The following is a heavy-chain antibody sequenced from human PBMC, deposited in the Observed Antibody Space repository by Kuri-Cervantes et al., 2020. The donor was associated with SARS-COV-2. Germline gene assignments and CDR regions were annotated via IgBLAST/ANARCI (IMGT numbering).Heavy chain of an antibody. D-gene: IGHD4-17*01. CDR2: IYYSGST. J-gene: IGHJ6*02. CDR1: GGSISSGGNY. V-gene: IGHV4-31*02. CDR3: ARVDYAGNYYYYGMDV. Sequence: SCTVSGGSISSGGNYWSWIRQHPGKGLEWIGYIYYSGSTYYNPSLKSRVTISVDTSKNQFSLKLTSVTAADTAVYYCARVDYAGNYYYYGMDVWGQGTTVTVSS.